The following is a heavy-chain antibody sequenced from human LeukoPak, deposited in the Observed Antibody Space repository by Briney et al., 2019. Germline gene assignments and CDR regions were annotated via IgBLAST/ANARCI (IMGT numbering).Heavy chain of an antibody. D-gene: IGHD3-22*01. Sequence: GGSLRLSCAASGFTFSNYAMSWVRQAPGKGLEWVAVISYDGSNKYYADSVKGRFTISRDNSKNTLYLQMNSLRAEDTAVYYCAKAAYDSSGYRFDYWGQGTLVTVSS. CDR2: ISYDGSNK. V-gene: IGHV3-30*18. CDR3: AKAAYDSSGYRFDY. J-gene: IGHJ4*02. CDR1: GFTFSNYA.